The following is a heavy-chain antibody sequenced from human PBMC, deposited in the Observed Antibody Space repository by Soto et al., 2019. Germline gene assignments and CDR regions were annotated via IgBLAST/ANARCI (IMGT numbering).Heavy chain of an antibody. D-gene: IGHD5-12*01. Sequence: QVQLVESGGGVVQPGRSLRLSCAASGFTFSSYGMHWVRQAPGKGLEWVAVISYDGSNKYYADSVKGRFTISRDNSKNTLYLQMNSLRAEDTAVYYCAKDQGGYDPYWYFDLWGRGTLVTVSS. J-gene: IGHJ2*01. CDR1: GFTFSSYG. CDR3: AKDQGGYDPYWYFDL. V-gene: IGHV3-30*18. CDR2: ISYDGSNK.